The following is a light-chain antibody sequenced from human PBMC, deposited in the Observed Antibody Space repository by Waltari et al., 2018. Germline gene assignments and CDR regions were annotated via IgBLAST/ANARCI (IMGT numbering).Light chain of an antibody. CDR2: SNN. Sequence: QSVLTQSPSASGTPGQRVTISCSGGRSNIGSNTVNWYHQLPGTAPKLLIYSNNQRPSGVPDRFSGSKSGTSASLAISGLQSEDEADYYCATWDDSLNGVVFGGGTKLTVL. CDR1: RSNIGSNT. V-gene: IGLV1-44*01. J-gene: IGLJ2*01. CDR3: ATWDDSLNGVV.